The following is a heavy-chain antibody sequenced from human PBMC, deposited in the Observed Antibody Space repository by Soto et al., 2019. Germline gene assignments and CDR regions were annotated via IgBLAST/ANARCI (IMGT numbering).Heavy chain of an antibody. CDR2: ISDSGSGA. CDR1: GFDFSNFG. CDR3: AKERYSDYYDY. V-gene: IGHV3-23*01. Sequence: GGSLRLSCAASGFDFSNFGMIWVRQAPGKGLEWVSGISDSGSGAYYADSVKGRFTISRDNSKNTLYLQMNSLRAEDTAVYYCAKERYSDYYDYWGQGTLVTVSS. J-gene: IGHJ4*02. D-gene: IGHD3-22*01.